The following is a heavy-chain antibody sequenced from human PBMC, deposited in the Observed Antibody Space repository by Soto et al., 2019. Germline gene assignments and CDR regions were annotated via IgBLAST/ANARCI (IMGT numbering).Heavy chain of an antibody. D-gene: IGHD2-15*01. CDR1: GYTFTSYY. Sequence: ASVKVSCKASGYTFTSYYMHWVRQAPGQGLEWMGIINPSGGSTSYAQKFQGRVTMTRDTSTSTVYMELSSLRSEDTAVYYCARDLGYCSGGSCYDWGSSVAYYYGIDVWGQGTTVTVSS. V-gene: IGHV1-46*01. CDR3: ARDLGYCSGGSCYDWGSSVAYYYGIDV. J-gene: IGHJ6*02. CDR2: INPSGGST.